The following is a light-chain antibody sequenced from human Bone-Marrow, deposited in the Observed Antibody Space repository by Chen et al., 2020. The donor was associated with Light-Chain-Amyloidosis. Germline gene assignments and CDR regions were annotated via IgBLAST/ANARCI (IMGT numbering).Light chain of an antibody. CDR1: QTISSNY. V-gene: IGKV3-20*01. J-gene: IGKJ4*01. CDR2: GSS. Sequence: ILLTQSPGILFLSPGEGANLSCRAIQTISSNYLTWYQQKFGHAPRLIIYGSSSRATGIPDRFTGSGSGTDFTLTINRLEPEDFAMYYCQQYGTSPLTFGGGTKVEIK. CDR3: QQYGTSPLT.